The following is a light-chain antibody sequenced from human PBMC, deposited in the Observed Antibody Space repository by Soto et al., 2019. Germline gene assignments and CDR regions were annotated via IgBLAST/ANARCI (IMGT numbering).Light chain of an antibody. J-gene: IGLJ2*01. CDR2: EVS. V-gene: IGLV2-14*01. CDR1: SSNVGGYNY. Sequence: QSVLTQPASVSGSPGQSITISCIGSSSNVGGYNYVSWYQHHPGRVPKPMIFEVSDRPSGVSSRFSGSKSGNTAYLTISGLQAEDEADYYCSPFSSTSTIVFGGGTKLTVL. CDR3: SPFSSTSTIV.